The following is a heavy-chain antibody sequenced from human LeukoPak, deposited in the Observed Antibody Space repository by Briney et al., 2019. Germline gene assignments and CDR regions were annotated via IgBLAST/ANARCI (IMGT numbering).Heavy chain of an antibody. J-gene: IGHJ4*02. Sequence: GTSLRDSCAVSGFTMKNFGMHWVRQAPGKGLEWVAVIWYDGSQRHYIDSVKGRFAISIENSMNTLSLEMNGLRVEDTAVYYCVRGADMNYNFENSRYFDSWGQGAMVIVSS. CDR2: IWYDGSQR. V-gene: IGHV3-33*01. CDR1: GFTMKNFG. CDR3: VRGADMNYNFENSRYFDS. D-gene: IGHD3-3*01.